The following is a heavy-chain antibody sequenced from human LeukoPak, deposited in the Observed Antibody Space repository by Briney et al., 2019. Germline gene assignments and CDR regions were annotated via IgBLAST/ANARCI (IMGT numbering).Heavy chain of an antibody. CDR2: ISSSSSTI. V-gene: IGHV3-48*01. D-gene: IGHD3-10*01. Sequence: GGSLRLSCAASGFTFSSYSMNWVRQAPGRGLEWVSYISSSSSTIYYADSVKGRFTISRDNAKNSLYLQMNSLRAEDTAVYYCARDCEWCGSGSYPTLLFRYYGMDVWGQGTTVTVSS. J-gene: IGHJ6*02. CDR3: ARDCEWCGSGSYPTLLFRYYGMDV. CDR1: GFTFSSYS.